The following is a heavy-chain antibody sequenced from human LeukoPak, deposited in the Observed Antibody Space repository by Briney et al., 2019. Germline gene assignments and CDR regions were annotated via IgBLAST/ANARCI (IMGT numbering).Heavy chain of an antibody. CDR1: GGSISSGGYY. V-gene: IGHV4-31*03. CDR2: IYYTGTT. J-gene: IGHJ6*03. D-gene: IGHD6-6*01. Sequence: PSETLSLTCTVSGGSISSGGYYWSWIRQHPGGGLEWIGYIYYTGTTYYNPSLKSRVTISVDTSKNLFSLNLNSVTAADTAVYYCARAQYIASSSYFYYMDVWGKGTTVTVSS. CDR3: ARAQYIASSSYFYYMDV.